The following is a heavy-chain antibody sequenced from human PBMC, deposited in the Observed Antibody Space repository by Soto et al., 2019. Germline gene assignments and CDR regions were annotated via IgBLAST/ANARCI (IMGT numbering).Heavy chain of an antibody. D-gene: IGHD3-10*01. CDR3: AKDSYGSGSYYYYYYMDV. J-gene: IGHJ6*03. CDR1: GFTFSSYA. Sequence: GGSLRLSCAASGFTFSSYAMSWVRQAPGKGLEWVSAISGSGGSTYYADSVKGRFTISRDNSKNTLYVQMNSLRAEDTAVYYCAKDSYGSGSYYYYYYMDVWGKGTTVTVSS. CDR2: ISGSGGST. V-gene: IGHV3-23*01.